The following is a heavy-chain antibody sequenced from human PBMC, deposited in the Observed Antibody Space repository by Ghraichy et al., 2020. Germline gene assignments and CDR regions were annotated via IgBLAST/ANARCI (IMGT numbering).Heavy chain of an antibody. Sequence: SETPSLTCAVYGGSFSGYYWSWIRQPPGKGLEWIGEINHSGSTNYNPSLKSRVTISVDTSKNQFSLKLSSVTAADTAVYYCAGADTAHLIDYWGQGTLVTVSS. D-gene: IGHD5-18*01. V-gene: IGHV4-34*01. CDR1: GGSFSGYY. CDR3: AGADTAHLIDY. J-gene: IGHJ4*02. CDR2: INHSGST.